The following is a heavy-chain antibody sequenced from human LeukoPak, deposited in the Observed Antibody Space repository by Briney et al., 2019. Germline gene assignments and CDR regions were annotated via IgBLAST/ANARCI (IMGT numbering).Heavy chain of an antibody. Sequence: PSETLSLTCAVSSYSISSGYYWGWVRQPPGKGLEWIGSIYHSGSTYYNPSLKSRVTISVDTSKNQFSLKLSSVTAADTAVYYCAGSYSNYGSEFDPWGQGNLVTVSS. D-gene: IGHD4-11*01. V-gene: IGHV4-38-2*01. CDR1: SYSISSGYY. CDR3: AGSYSNYGSEFDP. CDR2: IYHSGST. J-gene: IGHJ5*02.